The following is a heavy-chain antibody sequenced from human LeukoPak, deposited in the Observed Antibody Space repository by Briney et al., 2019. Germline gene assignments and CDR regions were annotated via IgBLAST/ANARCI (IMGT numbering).Heavy chain of an antibody. V-gene: IGHV3-7*03. J-gene: IGHJ4*02. CDR1: GFTFSSYW. Sequence: GGPLRLSCTASGFTFSSYWMSWVRQAPGKGLEWVANIKEDGSRKYYVDSVKGRFTISRDNAKNSLYLQMNSLRPEDTAVYHCARVGMADYSSGWFDYWGQGILVTVSS. CDR2: IKEDGSRK. D-gene: IGHD6-19*01. CDR3: ARVGMADYSSGWFDY.